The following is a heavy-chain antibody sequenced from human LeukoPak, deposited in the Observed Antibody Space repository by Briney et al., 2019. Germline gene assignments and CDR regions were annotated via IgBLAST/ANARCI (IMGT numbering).Heavy chain of an antibody. Sequence: PGGSLRLSCAASGFTFSSYAMNWVRQAPVKGLEWVSGISGSGRDTYYADSVKGRFTISRDNSKNTVYLQMNSLRADDTAVYYCAADYYDSSGYFPDFDYWGQGALVSVSS. CDR3: AADYYDSSGYFPDFDY. V-gene: IGHV3-23*01. CDR1: GFTFSSYA. CDR2: ISGSGRDT. D-gene: IGHD3-22*01. J-gene: IGHJ4*02.